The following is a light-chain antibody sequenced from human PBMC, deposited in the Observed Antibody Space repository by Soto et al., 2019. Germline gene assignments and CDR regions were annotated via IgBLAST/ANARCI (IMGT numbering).Light chain of an antibody. J-gene: IGKJ1*01. CDR1: QTISSW. Sequence: DIQMTQSPSTLSGSVGDRVTITCRASQTISSWLAWYQQKPGKAPKLLIYKASTLKSGVPTRFSGSGSATDFTLSISSLQPDDFATYYCQQYGSSSRTFGQGTKVDIK. CDR3: QQYGSSSRT. V-gene: IGKV1-5*03. CDR2: KAS.